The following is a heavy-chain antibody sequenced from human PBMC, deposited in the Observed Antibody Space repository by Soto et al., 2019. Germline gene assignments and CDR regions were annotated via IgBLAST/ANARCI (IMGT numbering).Heavy chain of an antibody. Sequence: SETLSLTCTVSGGSISSDGCYWSWIRQHPGKGLEWIGYIYYSGSTYYNPSLKSRVTISVDTSKNQFSLKLSSVTAADTAVYYCARGVVAARGNWFDPWGQGTLVTVSS. CDR1: GGSISSDGCY. J-gene: IGHJ5*02. D-gene: IGHD2-15*01. CDR2: IYYSGST. CDR3: ARGVVAARGNWFDP. V-gene: IGHV4-31*03.